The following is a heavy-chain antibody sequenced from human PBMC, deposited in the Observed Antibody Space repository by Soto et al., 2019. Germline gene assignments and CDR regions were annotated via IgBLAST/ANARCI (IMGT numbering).Heavy chain of an antibody. CDR3: ARETRYSSGWYYFDY. D-gene: IGHD6-19*01. Sequence: QVQLVQSGAEVKKPGSSGKVSCKASGGTFTSYAISWVRQAPGQGLEWMGGIIPIFGTANYAQKFQGRVTITADESTSTAYMELSSLRSEDTAVYYCARETRYSSGWYYFDYWGQGTLVTVSS. CDR2: IIPIFGTA. J-gene: IGHJ4*02. V-gene: IGHV1-69*01. CDR1: GGTFTSYA.